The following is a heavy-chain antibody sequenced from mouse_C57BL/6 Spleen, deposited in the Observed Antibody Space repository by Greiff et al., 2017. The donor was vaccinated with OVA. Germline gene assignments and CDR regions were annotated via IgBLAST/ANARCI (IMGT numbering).Heavy chain of an antibody. D-gene: IGHD2-5*01. Sequence: VKLQQPGTELVKPGASVKLSCKASGYTFTSYWMHWVKQRPGQGLEWIGNINPSNGGTNYNEKFKSKATLTVDKSSSTAYMQLSSLTSEDSAVYYCARSDYSNYERPFAYWGQGTLVTVSA. V-gene: IGHV1-53*01. CDR3: ARSDYSNYERPFAY. J-gene: IGHJ3*01. CDR1: GYTFTSYW. CDR2: INPSNGGT.